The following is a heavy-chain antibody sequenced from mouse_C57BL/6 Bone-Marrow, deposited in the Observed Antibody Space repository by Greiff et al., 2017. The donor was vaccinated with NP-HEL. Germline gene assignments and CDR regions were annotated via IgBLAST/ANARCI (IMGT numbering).Heavy chain of an antibody. CDR1: GFTFSDYG. J-gene: IGHJ3*01. V-gene: IGHV5-17*01. CDR3: ARRAYYDYGPFAY. CDR2: ISSGSSTI. Sequence: EVNVVESGGGLVKPGGSLKLSCAASGFTFSDYGMHWVRQAPEKGLEWVAYISSGSSTIYYADTVKGRFTISRDNAKNTLFLQMTSLRSEDTAMYYCARRAYYDYGPFAYWGQGTLVTVSA. D-gene: IGHD2-4*01.